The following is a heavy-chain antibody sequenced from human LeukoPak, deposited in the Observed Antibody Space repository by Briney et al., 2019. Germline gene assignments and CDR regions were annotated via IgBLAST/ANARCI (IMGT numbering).Heavy chain of an antibody. J-gene: IGHJ6*03. Sequence: GGSLRLSCAASEFTFSNAWMSWVRQAPGKGLEWVGRIKSKTDGGTTDYAAPVKGRFTISRDDSENTLYLQMNSLKTEDTAVYYCTADLGTTSLQDYYYYMDVWGDGTTVTVSS. V-gene: IGHV3-15*01. CDR3: TADLGTTSLQDYYYYMDV. CDR1: EFTFSNAW. CDR2: IKSKTDGGTT. D-gene: IGHD1-7*01.